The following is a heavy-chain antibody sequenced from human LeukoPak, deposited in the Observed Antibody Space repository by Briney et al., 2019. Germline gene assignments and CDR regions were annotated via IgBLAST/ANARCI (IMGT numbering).Heavy chain of an antibody. Sequence: TGGSLRLSCVASGFTFSSYWMSWVRQVPGKGLEWVANIKQDGSEKYYVDSVKGRFTISRDNAKNTVYLQMNSLRAEDTAVYYCVSFYETYWGRGTLVTVSS. CDR1: GFTFSSYW. CDR2: IKQDGSEK. J-gene: IGHJ4*02. D-gene: IGHD2/OR15-2a*01. CDR3: VSFYETY. V-gene: IGHV3-7*01.